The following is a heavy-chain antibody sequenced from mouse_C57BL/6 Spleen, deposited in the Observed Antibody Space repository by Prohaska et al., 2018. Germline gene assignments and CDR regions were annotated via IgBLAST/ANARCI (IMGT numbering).Heavy chain of an antibody. CDR3: ARGALGNYNFDY. D-gene: IGHD2-1*01. Sequence: PGTSVKLSCKASGYTFTSYWMHWVKQRPGQGLEWIGVIDPSDSYTNYNQKFKGKATFTVDTSSSTAYMQLSSLTSEDSAVYYCARGALGNYNFDYWGQGTTLTVSS. J-gene: IGHJ2*01. CDR1: GYTFTSYW. V-gene: IGHV1-59*01. CDR2: IDPSDSYT.